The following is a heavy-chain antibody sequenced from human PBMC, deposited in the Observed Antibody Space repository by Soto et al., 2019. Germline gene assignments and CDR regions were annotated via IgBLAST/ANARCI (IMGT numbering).Heavy chain of an antibody. D-gene: IGHD2-2*01. CDR2: IVVGSGNT. J-gene: IGHJ6*02. CDR3: AAPSGDIVVVPAEIGMDV. V-gene: IGHV1-58*02. Sequence: QRQLVQSGPEVKKPGTSVKVSCKASGFTFTSSAMQWVRQARGQRLEWIGWIVVGSGNTNYAQKFQERVTITRDMSTSTAYMGLSSLRSEDTAVYYWAAPSGDIVVVPAEIGMDVWGQGTTVTVSS. CDR1: GFTFTSSA.